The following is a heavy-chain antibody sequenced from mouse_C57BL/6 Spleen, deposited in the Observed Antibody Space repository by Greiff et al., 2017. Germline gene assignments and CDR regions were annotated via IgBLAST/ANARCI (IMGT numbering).Heavy chain of an antibody. CDR3: ARNSGTGAFDY. V-gene: IGHV2-2*01. D-gene: IGHD4-1*01. CDR1: GFSLTSYG. J-gene: IGHJ2*01. Sequence: VQLQQSGPGLVQPSQSLSITCTVSGFSLTSYGVHWVRQSPGKGLEWLGVIWSGGSTDYNAAFISRLSISKDNSKSQVFFRRNSQQADDTAICCCARNSGTGAFDYWGQGTTLTVSS. CDR2: IWSGGST.